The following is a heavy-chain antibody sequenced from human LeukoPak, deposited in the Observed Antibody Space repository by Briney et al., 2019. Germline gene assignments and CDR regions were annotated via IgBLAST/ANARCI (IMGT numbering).Heavy chain of an antibody. J-gene: IGHJ4*02. CDR1: GFSFSSYA. CDR2: IRGSGSST. Sequence: GGSLRLSCTASGFSFSSYAMSWLRQAPGKGLEWVSSIRGSGSSTYYADSVKGRFTISRGNSKNTLYLQMNSLRAEDTAVYYCAKGLRSYYDSSYFDYWGQGTLVTVSS. CDR3: AKGLRSYYDSSYFDY. D-gene: IGHD3-16*01. V-gene: IGHV3-23*01.